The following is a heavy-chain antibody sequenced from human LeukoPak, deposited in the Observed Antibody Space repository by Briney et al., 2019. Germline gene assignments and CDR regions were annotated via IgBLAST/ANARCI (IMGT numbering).Heavy chain of an antibody. V-gene: IGHV1-69*05. CDR3: AAYNYDNSGYYRTDY. J-gene: IGHJ4*02. CDR1: GGTFSSYA. D-gene: IGHD3-22*01. Sequence: SVNVSCKASGGTFSSYALSWVRQAPGQGPEWMGGIIPIFGTANYAQKFQGRLTITTDESTSTAYMELSSLRSEDTAVYYCAAYNYDNSGYYRTDYWGQGTLVTVSS. CDR2: IIPIFGTA.